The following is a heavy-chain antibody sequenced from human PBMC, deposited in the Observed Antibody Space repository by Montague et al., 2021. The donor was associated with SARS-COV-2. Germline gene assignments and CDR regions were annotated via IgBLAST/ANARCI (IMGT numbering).Heavy chain of an antibody. Sequence: SETLSLTRAVYGGSFSGYYWSWIRQPPGKGLEWIGEINHSGSTNYNPSLKGRVTISVDTSKNQFSLKLSSVTAADTAVYYCARGRTVTTFYYYYGMDVWGQGTTVTVSS. CDR2: INHSGST. V-gene: IGHV4-34*01. D-gene: IGHD4-17*01. CDR1: GGSFSGYY. CDR3: ARGRTVTTFYYYYGMDV. J-gene: IGHJ6*02.